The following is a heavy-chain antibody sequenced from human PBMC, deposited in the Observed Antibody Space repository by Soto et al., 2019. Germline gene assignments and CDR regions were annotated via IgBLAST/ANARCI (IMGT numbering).Heavy chain of an antibody. CDR3: AKGEQQLVPGGFDY. D-gene: IGHD6-13*01. CDR2: ISWNSGSI. V-gene: IGHV3-9*01. Sequence: GGSLRLSCAASGFTFDDYAMHWVRQAPGKGLEWVSGISWNSGSIGYADSVKGRFTISRDNAKNPLYLQMNSLRAEDTALYYCAKGEQQLVPGGFDYWGQGTLVTVSS. J-gene: IGHJ4*02. CDR1: GFTFDDYA.